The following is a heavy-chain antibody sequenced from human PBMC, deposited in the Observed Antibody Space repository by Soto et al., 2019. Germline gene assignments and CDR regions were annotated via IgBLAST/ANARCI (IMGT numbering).Heavy chain of an antibody. J-gene: IGHJ4*02. CDR1: GFTFSSYE. D-gene: IGHD2-21*02. Sequence: GGSLRLSCAASGFTFSSYEMNWVRQAPGKGLEWVSYISSSGSTIYYADSVKGRFTISRDNAKNSLYLQMNSLRAEDTAVYYCARVARNCGGDCYSDYWGQGTLVTVSS. V-gene: IGHV3-48*03. CDR3: ARVARNCGGDCYSDY. CDR2: ISSSGSTI.